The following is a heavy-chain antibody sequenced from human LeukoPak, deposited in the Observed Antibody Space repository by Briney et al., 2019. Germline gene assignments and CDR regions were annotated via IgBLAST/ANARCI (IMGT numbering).Heavy chain of an antibody. Sequence: ASVKVSCKASGYTFTGYYMHWVRQAPGQGLEWMGWINPNSGGTNYAQKFQGRVTMTRDTSISTAYMELSRLRSDDTAVYYCARDGVLLWLGEPYYFDYWGQGTLVTVSS. CDR3: ARDGVLLWLGEPYYFDY. CDR1: GYTFTGYY. D-gene: IGHD3-10*01. CDR2: INPNSGGT. J-gene: IGHJ4*02. V-gene: IGHV1-2*02.